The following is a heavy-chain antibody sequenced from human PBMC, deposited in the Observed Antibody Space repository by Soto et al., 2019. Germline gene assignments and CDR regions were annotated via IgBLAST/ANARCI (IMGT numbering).Heavy chain of an antibody. CDR1: GYTFTGYY. V-gene: IGHV1-2*04. CDR3: ARENPEHTERNFDS. Sequence: ASVKVSCKASGYTFTGYYMHWVRQAPGQGLEWMGWINPNSGGTNYAQKFQGWGTMTRDTSISTAYMELSRLRSDDTAVYYCARENPEHTERNFDSWGQGTLVTVSS. CDR2: INPNSGGT. D-gene: IGHD1-1*01. J-gene: IGHJ4*02.